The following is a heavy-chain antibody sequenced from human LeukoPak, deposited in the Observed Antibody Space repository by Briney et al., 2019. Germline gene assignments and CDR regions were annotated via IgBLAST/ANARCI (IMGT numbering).Heavy chain of an antibody. V-gene: IGHV4-59*12. D-gene: IGHD3-3*01. J-gene: IGHJ4*02. Sequence: SETLSLTCTVSGGSISSYYWSWIRQPPGKGLEWIGYIYYSGSTNYNPSLKSRVTMSVDTSKNQFSLKLSSVTAADTAVYYCAREDDFWSGYDYWGQGTLVTVSS. CDR1: GGSISSYY. CDR3: AREDDFWSGYDY. CDR2: IYYSGST.